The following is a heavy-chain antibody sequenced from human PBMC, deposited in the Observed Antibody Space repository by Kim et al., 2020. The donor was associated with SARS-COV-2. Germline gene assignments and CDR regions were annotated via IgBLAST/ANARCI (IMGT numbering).Heavy chain of an antibody. CDR2: IIPIFHTP. Sequence: SVKVSCKTSGDSFSNFALSWVRQAPGEGLEWMGGIIPIFHTPKYPQKFQGRVTITADASTSTAYVELSSLRSDETAIYFCATAPTILRRAYYFDAWGQG. J-gene: IGHJ4*02. V-gene: IGHV1-69*13. CDR1: GDSFSNFA. CDR3: ATAPTILRRAYYFDA. D-gene: IGHD1-1*01.